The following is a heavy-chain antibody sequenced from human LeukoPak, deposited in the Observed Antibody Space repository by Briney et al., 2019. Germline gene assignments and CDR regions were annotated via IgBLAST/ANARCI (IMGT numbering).Heavy chain of an antibody. D-gene: IGHD3-16*01. CDR1: GFTFRSYA. CDR2: ISGSGGST. CDR3: AKGYYDYVWGSYYFDY. V-gene: IGHV3-23*01. Sequence: GGSLRLSCAASGFTFRSYAMSWVRQAPGKGLEWVSAISGSGGSTYYADSVKGRFTISRDNSRDTLYLQMNSLRAEDMAVYYSAKGYYDYVWGSYYFDYWGQGTLVTVSS. J-gene: IGHJ4*02.